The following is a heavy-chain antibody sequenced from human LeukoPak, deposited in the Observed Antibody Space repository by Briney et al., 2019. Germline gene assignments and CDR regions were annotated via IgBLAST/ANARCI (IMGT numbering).Heavy chain of an antibody. D-gene: IGHD2-2*01. V-gene: IGHV3-30*02. J-gene: IGHJ4*02. CDR1: GFSFSSYG. CDR3: TKGLPLVSARGGFDY. CDR2: IRYDGTEK. Sequence: GGSLTLSCAASGFSFSSYGMQWVRQAPGKGLEWVAFIRYDGTEKYYADSVKGRFTISRDNSKNTLYVQMNSLRAEDTAVYYCTKGLPLVSARGGFDYWGQGTLVTVSS.